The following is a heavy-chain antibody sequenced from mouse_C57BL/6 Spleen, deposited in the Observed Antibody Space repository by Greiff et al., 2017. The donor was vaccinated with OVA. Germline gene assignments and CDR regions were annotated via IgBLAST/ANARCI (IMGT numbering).Heavy chain of an antibody. V-gene: IGHV1-62-2*01. D-gene: IGHD2-1*01. J-gene: IGHJ2*01. CDR2: FYPGSGSI. Sequence: LQESGAELVKPGASVKLSCKASGYTFTEYTIHWVKQRSGQGLEWIGWFYPGSGSIKYNEKFKDKATLTADKSSSTVYMELSRLTSEDSAVYFCARHEDNGNYAIYFDYWGQGTTLTVSS. CDR3: ARHEDNGNYAIYFDY. CDR1: GYTFTEYT.